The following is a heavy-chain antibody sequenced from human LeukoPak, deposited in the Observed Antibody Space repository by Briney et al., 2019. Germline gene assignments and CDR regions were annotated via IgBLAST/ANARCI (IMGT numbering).Heavy chain of an antibody. CDR3: TRESAEATAKFDY. CDR2: IRSKAYGGTT. J-gene: IGHJ4*02. D-gene: IGHD2-21*02. CDR1: GFTLGDYA. V-gene: IGHV3-49*04. Sequence: GESRRLSCTASGFTLGDYAIDWVRPAPGKGREWVGFIRSKAYGGTTEYAASVKARFTITRDDSKSIAYLQMNSLKTEDTAVYYCTRESAEATAKFDYWGQGTPVTLSS.